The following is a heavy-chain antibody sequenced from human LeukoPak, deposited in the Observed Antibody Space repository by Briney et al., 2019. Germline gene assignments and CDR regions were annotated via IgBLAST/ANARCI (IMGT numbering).Heavy chain of an antibody. D-gene: IGHD2-15*01. J-gene: IGHJ4*02. Sequence: ASVKVSCKASGYTFTSYAMRWVRQAPGQRLEWMGWINAGNGNTKYSQKFQGRVTITRDTSASTAYMELSSLRSEDTAVYYCARGQVDCSGGSCYSFFTGWGQGTLVTVSS. CDR1: GYTFTSYA. CDR2: INAGNGNT. V-gene: IGHV1-3*01. CDR3: ARGQVDCSGGSCYSFFTG.